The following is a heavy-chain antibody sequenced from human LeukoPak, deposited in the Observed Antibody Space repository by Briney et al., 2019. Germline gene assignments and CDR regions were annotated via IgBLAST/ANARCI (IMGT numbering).Heavy chain of an antibody. D-gene: IGHD2-15*01. CDR3: ARRQGCSSSSCPPDS. CDR1: GYSFTTYW. Sequence: PGESLKISCRGSGYSFTTYWIGWVRQMPGKGLEWMRIIYPGDSETRYSPSFQGQVTMSADKSINTAYPQWSSLKASDTAMYYCARRQGCSSSSCPPDSWGQGTLVTVSS. CDR2: IYPGDSET. V-gene: IGHV5-51*01. J-gene: IGHJ4*02.